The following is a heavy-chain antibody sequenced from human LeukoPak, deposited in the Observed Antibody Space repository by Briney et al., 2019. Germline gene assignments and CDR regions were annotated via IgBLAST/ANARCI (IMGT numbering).Heavy chain of an antibody. Sequence: SETLSLTCAVYGGSFSGYYWSWIRQPPGKGLEWIGEINHSGSTNYNPSLKSRVTISVDTSKNQFSLKLSSVTAADTAVYYCARHRKVYNWNDRYYYYYMDVWGKGTTVTVSS. CDR2: INHSGST. D-gene: IGHD1-1*01. CDR1: GGSFSGYY. V-gene: IGHV4-34*01. CDR3: ARHRKVYNWNDRYYYYYMDV. J-gene: IGHJ6*03.